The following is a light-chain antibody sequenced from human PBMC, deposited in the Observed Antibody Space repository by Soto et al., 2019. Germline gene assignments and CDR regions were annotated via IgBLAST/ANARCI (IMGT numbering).Light chain of an antibody. Sequence: EIVMTQSPATLSVSPGESATLSCRASQRISTNLAWYQHKRGQAPSLLIYGASTRATGIPARFSGSGSETESTLSISSLQPDDFATYYCQQHYIHWTFGQGTKLDIK. CDR1: QRISTN. CDR3: QQHYIHWT. V-gene: IGKV3D-15*01. CDR2: GAS. J-gene: IGKJ1*01.